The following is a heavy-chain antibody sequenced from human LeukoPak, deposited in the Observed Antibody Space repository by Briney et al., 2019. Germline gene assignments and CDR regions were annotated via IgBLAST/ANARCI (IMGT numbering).Heavy chain of an antibody. D-gene: IGHD2-2*01. J-gene: IGHJ4*02. CDR1: GGSISSSSYY. CDR3: ARGVKNTGYCSSTSCYALAYFDY. Sequence: SETLSLTCTVSGGSISSSSYYWGWIRQPPGKGLEWIGSIYYSGSTYYNPSLKSRVTISVDTSKNQFSLKLSSMTAADTAVYYCARGVKNTGYCSSTSCYALAYFDYWGQGTLVTVSS. CDR2: IYYSGST. V-gene: IGHV4-39*07.